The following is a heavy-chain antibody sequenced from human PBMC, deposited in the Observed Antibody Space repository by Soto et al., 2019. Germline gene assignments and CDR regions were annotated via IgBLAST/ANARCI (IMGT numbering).Heavy chain of an antibody. CDR3: AREYPLRYCSSTSCSHYYGMDV. Sequence: GGSLRLSCAASGFTFSSYWMSWVRQAPGKGLEWVANIKQEGSEKYYVDSVKGRFTISRDNAKNSLYLQMNSLRAEDTAVYYCAREYPLRYCSSTSCSHYYGMDVWGQGTTVTVSS. D-gene: IGHD2-2*01. J-gene: IGHJ6*02. CDR1: GFTFSSYW. CDR2: IKQEGSEK. V-gene: IGHV3-7*01.